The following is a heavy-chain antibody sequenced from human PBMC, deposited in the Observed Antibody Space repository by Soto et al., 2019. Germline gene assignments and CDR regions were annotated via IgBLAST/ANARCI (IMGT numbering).Heavy chain of an antibody. J-gene: IGHJ4*02. Sequence: GASVKVSCKASGYTFTSCDINWVRHATGQGLEWMGWMNPYSGNTDYAQKLQGRVTMTTDTSMSTAYMELRSLRSDDTAVYYCARATQVHQFIAAAGHDYWGQGPLVTVSS. V-gene: IGHV1-8*01. CDR2: MNPYSGNT. CDR3: ARATQVHQFIAAAGHDY. CDR1: GYTFTSCD. D-gene: IGHD6-13*01.